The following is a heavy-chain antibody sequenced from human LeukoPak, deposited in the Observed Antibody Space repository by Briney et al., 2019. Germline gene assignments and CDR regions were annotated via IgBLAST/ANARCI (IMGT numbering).Heavy chain of an antibody. Sequence: GASVKVSCKASGGTLNNYGINWVRQAPGQGLEWMGGIIPIFGTANYQQKFQGRVTITADESTSTAYMELSSLRSEDTAVYYCARGFPEWGVVVPAAMKYCYMDVWGKGTTVTVSS. CDR1: GGTLNNYG. CDR2: IIPIFGTA. V-gene: IGHV1-69*13. D-gene: IGHD2-2*01. CDR3: ARGFPEWGVVVPAAMKYCYMDV. J-gene: IGHJ6*03.